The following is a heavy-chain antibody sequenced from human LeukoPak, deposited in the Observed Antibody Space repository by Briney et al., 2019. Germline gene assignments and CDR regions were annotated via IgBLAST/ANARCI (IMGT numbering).Heavy chain of an antibody. Sequence: GASVKVSCKASGGTFSSYTISWVRQAPGQGVEWMGRIIPILGIANYAQKFQGRVTITADKSTSTAYMELSSLRSEDTAVYYCASQTSYSSSWYTDYWGQGTLVTVSS. D-gene: IGHD6-13*01. CDR2: IIPILGIA. CDR1: GGTFSSYT. J-gene: IGHJ4*02. V-gene: IGHV1-69*02. CDR3: ASQTSYSSSWYTDY.